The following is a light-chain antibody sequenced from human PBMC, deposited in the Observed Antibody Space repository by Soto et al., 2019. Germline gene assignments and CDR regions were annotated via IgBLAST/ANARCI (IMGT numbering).Light chain of an antibody. CDR2: EVS. Sequence: QSALTQPPSASGSPGQSVTISCTGTSSDVGGYNYVSWYQQHPGKAPKLMIYEVSKRPSGVPDRFSGSKSGNTASLTVSGLQAEDKADYYCSSYAGSNNFGVFGTGTKLTVL. V-gene: IGLV2-8*01. J-gene: IGLJ1*01. CDR3: SSYAGSNNFGV. CDR1: SSDVGGYNY.